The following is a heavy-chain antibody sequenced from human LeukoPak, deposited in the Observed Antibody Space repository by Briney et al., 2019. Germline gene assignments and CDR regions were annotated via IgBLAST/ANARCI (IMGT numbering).Heavy chain of an antibody. CDR2: IYYSGST. CDR1: GGSISSYS. D-gene: IGHD5-18*01. Sequence: SETLSLTCTVSGGSISSYSWSWIRQPPGKGLEWIGYIYYSGSTNYNPSLKSRVTTSVDTSKNQFSLKLSSVTAADTAVYYCARDLGYSYPADYYYMDVWGKGTTVTVSS. CDR3: ARDLGYSYPADYYYMDV. J-gene: IGHJ6*03. V-gene: IGHV4-59*01.